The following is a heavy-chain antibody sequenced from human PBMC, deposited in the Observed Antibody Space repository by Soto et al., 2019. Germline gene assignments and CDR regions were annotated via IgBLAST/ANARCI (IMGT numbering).Heavy chain of an antibody. Sequence: GGSLRLSCAASGFTFSSYAMSWVRQAPGKGLEWVSAISGSGGSTHYADSVKGRFTISRDNSKNTLYLQMNSLRAEDTAVYYFAKESYYDFWSGPYDAFDIWGQGTMVTVSS. V-gene: IGHV3-23*01. D-gene: IGHD3-3*01. CDR1: GFTFSSYA. J-gene: IGHJ3*02. CDR3: AKESYYDFWSGPYDAFDI. CDR2: ISGSGGST.